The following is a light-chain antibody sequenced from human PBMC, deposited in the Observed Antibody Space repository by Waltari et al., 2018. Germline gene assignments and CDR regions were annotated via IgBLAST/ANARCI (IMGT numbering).Light chain of an antibody. CDR2: TTN. CDR3: AAWDDSLSGPI. J-gene: IGLJ2*01. CDR1: SSNIGSNY. V-gene: IGLV1-47*01. Sequence: QSVLTQPPSASGTPGQRVTISCSGRSSNIGSNYVYWYQHLPGPAPQVPTSTTNQRPAGVPGRFAGSKAGTSASLAISGLRSEDEADYYCAAWDDSLSGPIFGGGTKLTVL.